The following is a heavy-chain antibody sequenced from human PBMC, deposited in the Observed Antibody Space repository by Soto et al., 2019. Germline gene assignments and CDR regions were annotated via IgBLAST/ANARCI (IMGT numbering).Heavy chain of an antibody. CDR1: GGSISSSSYY. CDR3: AKGHLTNQWLFSY. V-gene: IGHV4-39*02. CDR2: INHSGRT. Sequence: XXTLSLPFTVSGGSISSSSYYWGSIRQPPGKGLEWIGEINHSGRTDYNPSLKSRVTISVDTSKNHLSPELTSVTAADTAVYYCAKGHLTNQWLFSYWGQGILVTVSS. D-gene: IGHD3-22*01. J-gene: IGHJ4*02.